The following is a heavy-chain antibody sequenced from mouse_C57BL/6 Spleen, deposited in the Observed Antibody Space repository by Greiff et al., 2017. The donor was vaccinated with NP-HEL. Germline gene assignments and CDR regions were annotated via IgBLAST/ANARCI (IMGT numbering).Heavy chain of an antibody. V-gene: IGHV1-50*01. J-gene: IGHJ3*01. D-gene: IGHD4-1*01. CDR1: GYTFTSYW. Sequence: VQLQQPGAELVKPGASVKLSCKASGYTFTSYWMQWVKQRPGQGLEWIGEIDPSDSYTNYNQKFKGKATLTVDTSSSTAYMQLSSLTSEDSAVYYCARVDLAGTGFAYWGQGTLVTVSA. CDR2: IDPSDSYT. CDR3: ARVDLAGTGFAY.